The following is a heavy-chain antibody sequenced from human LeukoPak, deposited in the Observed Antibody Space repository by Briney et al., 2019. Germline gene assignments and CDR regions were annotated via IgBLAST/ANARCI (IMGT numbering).Heavy chain of an antibody. D-gene: IGHD3-22*01. V-gene: IGHV3-21*01. CDR3: ATGGYYDSSANYY. J-gene: IGHJ4*02. CDR1: GFTFSSYS. CDR2: ISSSSSYI. Sequence: GGSLRLSCAASGFTFSSYSMNWVRQAPGEGLEWVSSISSSSSYIYYADSVKGRFTISRDNAKNSLYLQMNSLRAEDTAVYYCATGGYYDSSANYYWGQGTLVTVSS.